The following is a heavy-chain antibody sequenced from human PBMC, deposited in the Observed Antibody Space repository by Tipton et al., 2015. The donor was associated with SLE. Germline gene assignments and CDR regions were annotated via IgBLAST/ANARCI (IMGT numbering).Heavy chain of an antibody. CDR3: ARGGLSFFDY. CDR2: IYHSGST. V-gene: IGHV4-59*01. CDR1: GGSISSSY. D-gene: IGHD3-16*01. Sequence: TLSLTCSVSGGSISSSYWSWIRQPPGKGLEWIGYIYHSGSTNFNPSLKSRVTTSVDTSKNQFSLKLNSVTAADTAVYYCARGGLSFFDYWGQGPLVTVSS. J-gene: IGHJ4*02.